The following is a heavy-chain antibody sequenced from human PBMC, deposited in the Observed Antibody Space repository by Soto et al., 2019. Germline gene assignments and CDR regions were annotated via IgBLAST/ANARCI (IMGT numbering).Heavy chain of an antibody. D-gene: IGHD3-3*02. CDR2: IYYTGST. Sequence: QVHLQESGPGQVKPSETLSLICTVSGGSVNSDTFYWSWIRQPPGRGLEWIGYIYYTGSTNYNPSLKSRVTISIDTSMNQFSLKLSSVTAAYTAVYYCAREFSNSPEAFDSWGQGSLVTFSS. CDR1: GGSVNSDTFY. J-gene: IGHJ4*02. V-gene: IGHV4-61*01. CDR3: AREFSNSPEAFDS.